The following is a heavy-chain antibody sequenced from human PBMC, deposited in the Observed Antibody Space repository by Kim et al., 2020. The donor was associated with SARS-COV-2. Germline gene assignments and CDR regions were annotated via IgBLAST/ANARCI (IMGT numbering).Heavy chain of an antibody. D-gene: IGHD3-22*01. CDR1: GFTFSSYA. J-gene: IGHJ6*02. CDR2: ISGSGGST. V-gene: IGHV3-23*01. CDR3: AKDQEYYDSSGYQRKGYGMDV. Sequence: GGSLRLSCAASGFTFSSYAMSWVRQAPGKGLEWVSAISGSGGSTYCADSVKGRFTISRDNSKNTLYLRMNSLRAEDTAVYYCAKDQEYYDSSGYQRKGYGMDVWGQGTTVTVSS.